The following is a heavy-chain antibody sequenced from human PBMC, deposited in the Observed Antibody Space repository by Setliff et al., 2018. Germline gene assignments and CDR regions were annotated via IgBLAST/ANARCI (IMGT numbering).Heavy chain of an antibody. D-gene: IGHD6-19*01. CDR2: ISYDGSTK. Sequence: PGESLKISCAASGFTFSSYWMSWVRQAPGKGLEWVAVISYDGSTKYYTDSVKGRFTISTDTSKSTLYLQMNSLRTEDTAVYYCAKNTEWLGDSYDAFDSWGQGTMVTVSS. J-gene: IGHJ3*02. V-gene: IGHV3-30*18. CDR3: AKNTEWLGDSYDAFDS. CDR1: GFTFSSYW.